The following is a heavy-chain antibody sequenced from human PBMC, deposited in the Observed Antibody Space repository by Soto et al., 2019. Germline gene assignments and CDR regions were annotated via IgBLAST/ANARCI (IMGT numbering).Heavy chain of an antibody. V-gene: IGHV1-18*01. D-gene: IGHD5-18*01. CDR3: ASSLLVGYGLEGESD. Sequence: QVQLVQSGAEVKKPGASVKVSCKASGYTFTSYGISWVRQAPGQGLEWMGWISAYNGNTNYAQKLQGRVTMTTDTSTSKAYMELRSVRSDDTAVYYCASSLLVGYGLEGESDWGQGTLVTVSS. CDR1: GYTFTSYG. J-gene: IGHJ4*02. CDR2: ISAYNGNT.